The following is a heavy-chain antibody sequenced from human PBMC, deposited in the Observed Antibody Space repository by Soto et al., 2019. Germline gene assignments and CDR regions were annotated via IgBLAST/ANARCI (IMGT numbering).Heavy chain of an antibody. CDR2: IKQDGSEK. CDR1: GFTFSSYW. J-gene: IGHJ4*02. CDR3: ARGTRGRISKVVDY. Sequence: EVQLVASGGGLVQPGGSLRLSCAASGFTFSSYWMSWVRQAPGKGLEWVANIKQDGSEKYYVDSVKGRFTISRDNAKNSLYLQMNSLRAEDTAVYYCARGTRGRISKVVDYWGQGTLVTVSS. V-gene: IGHV3-7*01.